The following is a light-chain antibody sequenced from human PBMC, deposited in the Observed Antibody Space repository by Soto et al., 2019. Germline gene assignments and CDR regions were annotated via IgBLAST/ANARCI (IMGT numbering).Light chain of an antibody. CDR2: GAS. CDR3: QQYGNSKT. V-gene: IGKV3-20*01. J-gene: IGKJ1*01. Sequence: NVLTQSPGTLSLSPGERATLSCRASQSVPSDYLAWYQQKPGQAPRLLIYGASTRATGIPDRFSGSGSGTDFTLTISRLEPEDYAVYYCQQYGNSKTFGQGTKVEI. CDR1: QSVPSDY.